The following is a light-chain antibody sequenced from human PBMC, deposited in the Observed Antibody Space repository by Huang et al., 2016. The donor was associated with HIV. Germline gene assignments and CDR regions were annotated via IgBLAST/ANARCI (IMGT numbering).Light chain of an antibody. CDR1: QSVISSY. Sequence: EIVLTQSPVTLSLSPGDTATLSCRASQSVISSYLAWYQQKPGQTPRRLSYGASSRAAGIPDRFRGSGSGTEYTLTINNLEPEDFAVYFCQHYGRSPPFTFGPGTKVHIK. CDR3: QHYGRSPPFT. V-gene: IGKV3-20*01. CDR2: GAS. J-gene: IGKJ3*01.